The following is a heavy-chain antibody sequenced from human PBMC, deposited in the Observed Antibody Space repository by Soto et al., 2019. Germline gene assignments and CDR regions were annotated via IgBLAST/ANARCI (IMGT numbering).Heavy chain of an antibody. V-gene: IGHV2-5*02. CDR3: AHTLSGYNWNGGYFDY. J-gene: IGHJ4*02. CDR1: GFSLTSRPMG. CDR2: IYWDDDK. Sequence: QITLKESGPTLVKPTQTLTLTCTFSGFSLTSRPMGVGWIRQPPGKALEWLVVIYWDDDKRYSPSLKSRLTITNDTSGNRVVLTMTSMDPVDTATYYCAHTLSGYNWNGGYFDYWGQRALVTISS. D-gene: IGHD1-1*01.